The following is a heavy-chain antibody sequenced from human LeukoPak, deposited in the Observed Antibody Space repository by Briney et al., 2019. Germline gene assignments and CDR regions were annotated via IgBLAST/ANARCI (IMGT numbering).Heavy chain of an antibody. Sequence: SVKVSXKASGGTFSSYAISWVRQAPGQGLEWMGGIIPIFGTANYAQKFQGRVTITTDESTSTAYMELSSLRSEDTAVYYCARGRTLGRFCIAVAGCYYYYMDVWGKGTTVTVSS. J-gene: IGHJ6*03. CDR3: ARGRTLGRFCIAVAGCYYYYMDV. V-gene: IGHV1-69*05. CDR2: IIPIFGTA. D-gene: IGHD6-19*01. CDR1: GGTFSSYA.